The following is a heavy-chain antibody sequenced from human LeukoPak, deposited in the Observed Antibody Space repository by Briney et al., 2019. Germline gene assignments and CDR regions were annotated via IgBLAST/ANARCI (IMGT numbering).Heavy chain of an antibody. CDR3: AKAPSGRGGYNWFDP. Sequence: SETLSLTCTVSGVSISGYYWSWIRQPAGKGLEWIGRVYASGSTIYNPSLKSRVSMSIETSKNQFSLNQRSVTAADTAVYYCAKAPSGRGGYNWFDPWGQGTLVTVSS. D-gene: IGHD3-10*01. V-gene: IGHV4-4*07. CDR1: GVSISGYY. J-gene: IGHJ5*02. CDR2: VYASGST.